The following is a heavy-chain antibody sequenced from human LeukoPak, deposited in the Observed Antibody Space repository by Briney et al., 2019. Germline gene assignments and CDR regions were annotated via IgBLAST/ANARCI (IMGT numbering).Heavy chain of an antibody. D-gene: IGHD3-16*02. V-gene: IGHV4-34*01. J-gene: IGHJ4*02. CDR2: INHSGST. CDR3: ARGALWDYVWGSYRYSFDY. CDR1: GGSFSGYY. Sequence: SETLSLTCAVYGGSFSGYYWSWLRQPPGKGLEWIGEINHSGSTNYNPSLKSRVTISVDTSKNQFSLKLSSVTAADTAVYYCARGALWDYVWGSYRYSFDYWGQGTLVTVSS.